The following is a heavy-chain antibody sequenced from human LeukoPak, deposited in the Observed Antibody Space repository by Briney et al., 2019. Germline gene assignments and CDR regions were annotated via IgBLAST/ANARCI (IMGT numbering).Heavy chain of an antibody. D-gene: IGHD6-13*01. CDR3: ARDGYSSSWYPNWFDP. Sequence: GGSLRLSCAASGFTFSDYYMSWIRQAPGKGLEWVSYISSSGSTIYYADSVKGRFTISRDNAKNSLYLQMNSLRAEDTAVYYCARDGYSSSWYPNWFDPWGQGTLVTVSS. CDR1: GFTFSDYY. CDR2: ISSSGSTI. J-gene: IGHJ5*02. V-gene: IGHV3-11*01.